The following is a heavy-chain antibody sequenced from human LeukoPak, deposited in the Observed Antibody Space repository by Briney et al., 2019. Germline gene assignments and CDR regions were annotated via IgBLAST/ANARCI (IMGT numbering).Heavy chain of an antibody. J-gene: IGHJ5*02. Sequence: GGSLRLSCAASGFTFSSYAMSWVRQAPGKGLEWVSSISGSGGRTYYADSVKGRFTISRDNSKNTLYLQMNSLRAEDTAVYYCARGEYNWNDLHLWGQGTLVTVSS. CDR2: ISGSGGRT. CDR3: ARGEYNWNDLHL. CDR1: GFTFSSYA. V-gene: IGHV3-23*01. D-gene: IGHD1-20*01.